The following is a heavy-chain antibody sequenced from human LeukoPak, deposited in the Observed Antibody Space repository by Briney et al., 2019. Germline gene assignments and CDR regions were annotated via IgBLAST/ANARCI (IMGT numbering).Heavy chain of an antibody. J-gene: IGHJ4*02. CDR2: IKQDGSEK. CDR1: GFTFSSYW. Sequence: GGSLRLSCAASGFTFSSYWMSWVRQAPGKGLEWVANIKQDGSEKYYVDSVKGRFTISRDNAKNSLYLQMNSLRAEDTAVYYCAKDRFVGEADAFDYWGQGTLVTVSS. D-gene: IGHD3-10*01. V-gene: IGHV3-7*01. CDR3: AKDRFVGEADAFDY.